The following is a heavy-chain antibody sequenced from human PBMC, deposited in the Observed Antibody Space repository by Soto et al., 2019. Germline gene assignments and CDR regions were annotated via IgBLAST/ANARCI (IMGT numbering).Heavy chain of an antibody. CDR3: ARDFADYSNHWYYFDY. CDR2: IWYAGSDK. Sequence: QVPLVESGGGVVQPGRSLTLSCAASGFTFSRYGMHWVRQAPGKGLEWVALIWYAGSDKYYADSVKGRFTISRDNSKSTLYLQMNSLRAEDTAVYYCARDFADYSNHWYYFDYWGQGTLVTVSS. CDR1: GFTFSRYG. V-gene: IGHV3-33*01. J-gene: IGHJ4*02. D-gene: IGHD4-4*01.